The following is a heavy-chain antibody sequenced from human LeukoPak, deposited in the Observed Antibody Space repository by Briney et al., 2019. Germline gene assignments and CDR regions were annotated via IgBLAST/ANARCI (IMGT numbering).Heavy chain of an antibody. D-gene: IGHD6-19*01. V-gene: IGHV3-30*02. CDR3: ARGNSGWSIHY. CDR1: GFTFNNYP. Sequence: PGGSLRLSCVASGFTFNNYPMNWVRQAPGKGLEWVAFIRFDGSVTYSADSVKGRFTISRHNSKNTLYLQISSLRLEDTAVYYCARGNSGWSIHYWGQGTLVTVSS. J-gene: IGHJ4*02. CDR2: IRFDGSVT.